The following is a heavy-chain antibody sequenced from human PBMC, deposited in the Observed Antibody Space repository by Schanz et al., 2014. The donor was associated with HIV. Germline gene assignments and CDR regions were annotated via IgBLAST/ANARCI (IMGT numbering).Heavy chain of an antibody. CDR1: GFSFSNYG. D-gene: IGHD3-22*01. CDR2: ISYDGSNK. V-gene: IGHV3-30*18. CDR3: AKPEYDSRGNSQSHFDY. Sequence: QVQLVESGGGVVQPGRSLRLSCAASGFSFSNYGMHWVRQAPGKGLEWVAVISYDGSNKHYADSVKGRFTISRDNSKNTLYLQMTTLRIDDTAVYYCAKPEYDSRGNSQSHFDYWGQGTLVTVSS. J-gene: IGHJ4*02.